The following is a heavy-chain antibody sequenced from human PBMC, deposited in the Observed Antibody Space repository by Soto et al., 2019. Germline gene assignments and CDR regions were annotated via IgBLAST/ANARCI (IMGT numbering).Heavy chain of an antibody. J-gene: IGHJ3*02. V-gene: IGHV1-3*01. D-gene: IGHD3-9*01. CDR1: GYTFSNFA. CDR2: INPGSGNT. Sequence: ASVKVSCKASGYTFSNFAMHWVRQAPGQRLEWMGWINPGSGNTKYSQTFQGRVTITRNTSASTAYMELSSLRSEDTAVYYCARGYYDILTGVNDAFDIWGQGTMVTVSS. CDR3: ARGYYDILTGVNDAFDI.